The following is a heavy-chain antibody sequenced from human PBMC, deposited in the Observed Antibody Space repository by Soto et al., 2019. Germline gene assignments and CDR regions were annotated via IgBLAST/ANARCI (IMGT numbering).Heavy chain of an antibody. V-gene: IGHV3-23*01. CDR1: GFNFRYYA. CDR2: INDNGDST. Sequence: PGGSLGLSCAASGFNFRYYAMTWVRQAPGKGLEWVSSINDNGDSTHYADSVKGRFTISRDNSKNTLYLQMNSLTAEDTAVYFCAKASNSSPWFDSWLESWGQGTLVTVSS. D-gene: IGHD6-6*01. CDR3: AKASNSSPWFDSWLES. J-gene: IGHJ5*01.